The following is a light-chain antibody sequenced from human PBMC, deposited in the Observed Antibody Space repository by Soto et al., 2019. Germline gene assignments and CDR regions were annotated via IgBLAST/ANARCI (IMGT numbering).Light chain of an antibody. CDR2: EGT. CDR1: SSDVGSYNF. CDR3: WSYAGSSTYV. Sequence: QSVLTQPASVSGSPGQSITISCTGTSSDVGSYNFVSWYQQHPGKAPKLIIYEGTNRPSGISNRFSGSKSGNTASLTISGLQAEDEADYYCWSYAGSSTYVFGSGTKGTVL. V-gene: IGLV2-23*01. J-gene: IGLJ1*01.